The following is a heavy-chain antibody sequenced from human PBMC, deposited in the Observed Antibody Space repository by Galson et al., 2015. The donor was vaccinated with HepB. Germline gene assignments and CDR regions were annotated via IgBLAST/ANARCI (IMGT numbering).Heavy chain of an antibody. Sequence: SLRLSCAASGFTFSDYYMSWIRQAPGEGLEWLSYISGDSSDTNYADSVKGRFTLSRDNSKNSLYLQLKSLRAEDTAVYYCARDIRAVGATLYFDFWGQGTLVTVSS. V-gene: IGHV3-11*06. CDR3: ARDIRAVGATLYFDF. CDR1: GFTFSDYY. J-gene: IGHJ4*02. D-gene: IGHD1-26*01. CDR2: ISGDSSDT.